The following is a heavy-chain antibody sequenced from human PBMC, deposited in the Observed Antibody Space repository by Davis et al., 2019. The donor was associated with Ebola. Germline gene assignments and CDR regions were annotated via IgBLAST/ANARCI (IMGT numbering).Heavy chain of an antibody. CDR1: GYTFTGYY. Sequence: SVKVSCKASGYTFTGYYMHWVRQAPGQGLEWMGGIIPIFGTANYAQKFQGRVTITADESTSTAYMELSSLRSEDTAVYYCARVSHYDSFDPRGQGTTVTVSS. J-gene: IGHJ6*02. CDR2: IIPIFGTA. CDR3: ARVSHYDSFDP. V-gene: IGHV1-69*13. D-gene: IGHD3-3*01.